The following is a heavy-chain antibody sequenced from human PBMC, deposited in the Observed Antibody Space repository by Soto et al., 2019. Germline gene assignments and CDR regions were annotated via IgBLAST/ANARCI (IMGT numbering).Heavy chain of an antibody. CDR1: GYTFTTYD. J-gene: IGHJ4*02. Sequence: QVQLVQSVAEVKKPGTSVKVSCKASGYTFTTYDINWVRQAPGQGLEWMGWMTPHSGKTGYAPKFQGRVTMTRHTAISTAYMELSILRSEDTAVYCCARGWEVPAATFDSWGQGTLVTVAS. D-gene: IGHD2-2*01. CDR2: MTPHSGKT. V-gene: IGHV1-8*01. CDR3: ARGWEVPAATFDS.